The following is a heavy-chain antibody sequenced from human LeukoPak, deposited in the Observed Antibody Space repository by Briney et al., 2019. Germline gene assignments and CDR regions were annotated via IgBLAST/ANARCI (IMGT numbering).Heavy chain of an antibody. CDR3: VNTYAGPKSY. CDR2: VTNSGDTT. V-gene: IGHV3-23*01. J-gene: IGHJ4*02. D-gene: IGHD2-2*01. CDR1: GFSFGNYA. Sequence: GGSLRLSCAASGFSFGNYAMSWVRQAPGRGLEWVSTVTNSGDTTYYADSVKGRLTISRDNSKDTLYLQMNSLRAEDTAVYYCVNTYAGPKSYWGQGTLVTVSS.